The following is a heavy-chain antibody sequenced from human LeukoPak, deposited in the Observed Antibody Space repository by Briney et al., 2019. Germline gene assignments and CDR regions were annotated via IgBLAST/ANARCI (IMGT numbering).Heavy chain of an antibody. J-gene: IGHJ6*03. CDR1: GGSISSYY. D-gene: IGHD3-22*01. V-gene: IGHV4-4*07. CDR2: IYTSGST. Sequence: KPSETLSLTCTVPGGSISSYYWSWIRQPAGKGLGWIGRIYTSGSTNYNPSLKSRVTMSVDTSKNQFSLKLSSVTAADTAVYYCARVGRYYYDSSGYYYYYYYMDVWGKGTTVTVSS. CDR3: ARVGRYYYDSSGYYYYYYYMDV.